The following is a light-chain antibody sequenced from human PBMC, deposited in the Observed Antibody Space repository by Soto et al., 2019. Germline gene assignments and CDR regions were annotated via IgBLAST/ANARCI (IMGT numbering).Light chain of an antibody. V-gene: IGLV8-61*01. CDR3: VLYIGSGISV. CDR1: SGSVSTSNY. Sequence: QTVVTQEPSFSVSPGGTVTLTCGWSSGSVSTSNYPSWYQQTPGQAPRMLIYGTNTRSSGVPDRFSGSILGNKAALTITGAQADDESDYYCVLYIGSGISVFGGGTKLTVL. J-gene: IGLJ2*01. CDR2: GTN.